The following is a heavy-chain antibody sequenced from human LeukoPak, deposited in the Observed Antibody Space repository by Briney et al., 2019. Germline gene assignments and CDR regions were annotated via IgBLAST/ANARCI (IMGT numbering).Heavy chain of an antibody. CDR3: ARRPAGTYYYYGMDV. CDR1: GFTFSSFY. Sequence: GESLRLSCAASGFTFSSFYIHWVRQAPGKGLEWVSVIYSGGSTYYADSVKGRFTISRHNSKNTLYLQMNSLRAEDTAVYYCARRPAGTYYYYGMDVWGQGTTVTVSS. J-gene: IGHJ6*02. D-gene: IGHD6-19*01. V-gene: IGHV3-53*04. CDR2: IYSGGST.